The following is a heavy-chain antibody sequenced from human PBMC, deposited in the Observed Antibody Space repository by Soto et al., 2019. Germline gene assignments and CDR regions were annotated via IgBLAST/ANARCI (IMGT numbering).Heavy chain of an antibody. CDR1: GGSISSYY. D-gene: IGHD6-6*01. CDR2: IYYSGST. CDR3: ARVGAAQFDP. Sequence: PSETLSLTCTVSGGSISSYYWSWIRQPPGKGLEWIGYIYYSGSTNYNPSLKSRVTISVDTSKNQLSLKLSSVTAADTAVYYCARVGAAQFDPWGQGTLVTVSS. J-gene: IGHJ5*02. V-gene: IGHV4-59*01.